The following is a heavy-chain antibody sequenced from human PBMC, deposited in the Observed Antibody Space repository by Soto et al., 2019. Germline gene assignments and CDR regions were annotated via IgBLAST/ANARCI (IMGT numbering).Heavy chain of an antibody. D-gene: IGHD3-9*01. CDR3: AREGFDGYYDILTGYYKGALDI. V-gene: IGHV4-59*01. J-gene: IGHJ3*02. CDR1: GGSISSYY. CDR2: IYYSGST. Sequence: SETLSLTCTVSGGSISSYYWSWIRQPPGKGLEWIGYIYYSGSTNYNPSLKSRVTISVDTSKNQFSLKLSSVTAADTAVYYCAREGFDGYYDILTGYYKGALDIWGQGTMVTVSS.